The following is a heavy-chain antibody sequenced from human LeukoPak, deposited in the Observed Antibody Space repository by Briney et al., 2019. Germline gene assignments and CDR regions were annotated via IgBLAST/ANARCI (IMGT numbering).Heavy chain of an antibody. J-gene: IGHJ4*02. Sequence: ASLNGSCKASGYTLTTDYMHSVRQAPGHGLKWWGIINPSGGSTSYAQKFQGRVTMTRDTSTGTVYMELSSWRPEDTAVYYCARASHYGLNDGYDYWGQGTLVTVSS. CDR3: ARASHYGLNDGYDY. CDR1: GYTLTTDY. V-gene: IGHV1-46*01. CDR2: INPSGGST. D-gene: IGHD4-17*01.